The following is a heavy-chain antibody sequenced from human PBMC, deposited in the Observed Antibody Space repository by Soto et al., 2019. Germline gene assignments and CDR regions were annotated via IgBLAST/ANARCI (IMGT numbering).Heavy chain of an antibody. Sequence: ASVKVSCKASGYTFTSYAMHWVRQAPGQRLEWMGWINAGNGNTKYSQKFQGRVTITRDTSASTAYMELSSLRSEDTAVYYCARGRSYGPYFDYWGQGTLVTVSS. CDR3: ARGRSYGPYFDY. D-gene: IGHD5-18*01. J-gene: IGHJ4*02. V-gene: IGHV1-3*01. CDR1: GYTFTSYA. CDR2: INAGNGNT.